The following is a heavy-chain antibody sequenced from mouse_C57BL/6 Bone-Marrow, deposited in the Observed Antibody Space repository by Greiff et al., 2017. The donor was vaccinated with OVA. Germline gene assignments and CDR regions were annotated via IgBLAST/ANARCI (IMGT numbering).Heavy chain of an antibody. CDR3: TRERMGNYEWYFDV. CDR1: GYTFTDYE. D-gene: IGHD2-1*01. V-gene: IGHV1-15*01. Sequence: QVQLQQSGAELVRPGASVTLSCKASGYTFTDYEMHWVKQTPVHGLEWIGAIDPETGGTAYNQKFKGKAILTADKSSSTAYMELRSLTSEDSAVYYCTRERMGNYEWYFDVWGTGTTVTVSS. CDR2: IDPETGGT. J-gene: IGHJ1*03.